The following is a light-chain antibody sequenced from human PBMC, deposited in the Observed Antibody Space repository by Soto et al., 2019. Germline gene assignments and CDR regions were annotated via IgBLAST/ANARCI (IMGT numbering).Light chain of an antibody. CDR2: AAS. Sequence: DIQLTQSPSFLSASVGDRVTITCRASQGISSYLAWYQQKPGKAPKLLIYAASTLQSGVPSRFSGSGSGTEFTLTISTLQPEYFATYYCQQLNSYPLTFGPGTKVDIK. CDR1: QGISSY. CDR3: QQLNSYPLT. J-gene: IGKJ3*01. V-gene: IGKV1-9*01.